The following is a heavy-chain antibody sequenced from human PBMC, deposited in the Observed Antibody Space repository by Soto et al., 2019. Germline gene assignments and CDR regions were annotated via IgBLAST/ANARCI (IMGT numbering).Heavy chain of an antibody. D-gene: IGHD1-26*01. V-gene: IGHV6-1*01. CDR3: ARGWELAY. Sequence: PSQTLSLTCAISGDSVSSNSGACNWIRQSPSRGLEWLGRTYYRSKWYNDYAVSVQSRMTITTDTSKNQFSLHLNSVTPEDTAVYFCARGWELAYWGQGTPVTVSS. CDR2: TYYRSKWYN. CDR1: GDSVSSNSGA. J-gene: IGHJ4*02.